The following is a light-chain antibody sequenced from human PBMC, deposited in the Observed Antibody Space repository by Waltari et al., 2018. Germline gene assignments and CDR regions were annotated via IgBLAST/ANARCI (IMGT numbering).Light chain of an antibody. J-gene: IGLJ2*01. CDR1: TSDIGAYNY. CDR3: CSYADSRGV. CDR2: DVT. Sequence: QSALTQPASVSGSPGQSITISCTGTTSDIGAYNYVSWYQLHPGKVPKLIIYDVTKLTSGVSQRFSGSKSGNTASLTISGLQAEDEADYYCCSYADSRGVFGGGTTLTVL. V-gene: IGLV2-23*02.